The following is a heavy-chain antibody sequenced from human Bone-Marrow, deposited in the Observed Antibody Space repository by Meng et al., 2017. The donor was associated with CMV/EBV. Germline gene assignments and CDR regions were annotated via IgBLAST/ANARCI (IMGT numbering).Heavy chain of an antibody. V-gene: IGHV1-8*01. CDR2: MNPNSGNT. D-gene: IGHD2-2*01. Sequence: ASVKVSCKASGYTFTSYDINWVRQATGQGLEWMGWMNPNSGNTGYAQKFQGRVTMTRNTSISTAYMELSSLRSEDTAIYFCARGRIPAAAHYYYYYGMDVWGQGTTVTVSS. CDR1: GYTFTSYD. J-gene: IGHJ6*02. CDR3: ARGRIPAAAHYYYYYGMDV.